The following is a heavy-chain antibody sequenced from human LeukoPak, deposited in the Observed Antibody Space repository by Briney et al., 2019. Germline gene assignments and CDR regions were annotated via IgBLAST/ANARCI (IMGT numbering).Heavy chain of an antibody. Sequence: SETLSLTCTVSGGSISNYYWTWIRQPAGKGLEWIGRIHTSGSTNYNPSLKSRVTLSLDTSKNQFSLKLSSVTAADTAVYFRARGNRGSLGRYYYYYMDVWGKGTTVTVSS. V-gene: IGHV4-4*07. D-gene: IGHD1-26*01. J-gene: IGHJ6*03. CDR1: GGSISNYY. CDR2: IHTSGST. CDR3: ARGNRGSLGRYYYYYMDV.